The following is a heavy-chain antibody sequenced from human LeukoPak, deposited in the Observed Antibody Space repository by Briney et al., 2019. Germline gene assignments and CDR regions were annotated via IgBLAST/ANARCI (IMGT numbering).Heavy chain of an antibody. J-gene: IGHJ6*02. CDR1: GFTFSSYA. D-gene: IGHD3-3*01. CDR2: ISGSGGST. V-gene: IGHV3-23*01. CDR3: AKVSATTIFGVVITYYYYYYGMDV. Sequence: AGGSLRLSCAASGFTFSSYAMSWVRQAPGKGLEWVSAISGSGGSTNYADSVKGRFTISRDNSKNTLYLQMNSLRAEDTAVYYCAKVSATTIFGVVITYYYYYYGMDVWGQGTTVTVSS.